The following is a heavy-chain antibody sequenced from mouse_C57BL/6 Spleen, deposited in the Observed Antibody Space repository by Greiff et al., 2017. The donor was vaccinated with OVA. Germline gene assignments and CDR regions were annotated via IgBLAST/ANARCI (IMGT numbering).Heavy chain of an antibody. CDR2: IYPGSGST. D-gene: IGHD2-5*01. J-gene: IGHJ4*01. CDR1: GYTFTSYW. CDR3: ARGGYYSNYYAMDY. V-gene: IGHV1-55*01. Sequence: QVQLQQSGAELVKPGASVKMSCKASGYTFTSYWITWVKQRPGQGLEWIGDIYPGSGSTNYNEKFKSKATLTVDTSSSTAYMQLSSLTSEDSAVYYCARGGYYSNYYAMDYWGQGTSVTVSS.